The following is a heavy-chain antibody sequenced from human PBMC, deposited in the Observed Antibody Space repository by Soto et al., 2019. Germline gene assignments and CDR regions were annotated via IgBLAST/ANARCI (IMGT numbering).Heavy chain of an antibody. D-gene: IGHD6-6*01. V-gene: IGHV3-33*01. J-gene: IGHJ6*02. CDR3: ASSRARIAARLTLRYCYYGMDV. Sequence: QVQLVESGGGVVQPGRSLRLSCAASGFTFSSYGMHWVRQAPGKGLEWVAVIWYDGSNKYYADSVKGRFTISRDNSKNTLYLHMISLRAEDTAVYYCASSRARIAARLTLRYCYYGMDVWGQGTTVTVSS. CDR1: GFTFSSYG. CDR2: IWYDGSNK.